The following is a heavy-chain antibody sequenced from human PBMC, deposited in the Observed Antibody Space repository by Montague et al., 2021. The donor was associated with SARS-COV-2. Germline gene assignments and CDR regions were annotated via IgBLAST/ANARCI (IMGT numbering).Heavy chain of an antibody. V-gene: IGHV4-59*01. CDR1: GGSISGSY. Sequence: SETLSLTCTVSGGSISGSYWSWIQQPPGKGLEWIGYIHYTGGTSCNPSLKSRVTISVETSRNHFSLNLNSVTAADTAVYYCAKYGKSVVVANAWGYYDYWGQGMLVTVSS. CDR2: IHYTGGT. D-gene: IGHD2-15*01. CDR3: AKYGKSVVVANAWGYYDY. J-gene: IGHJ4*02.